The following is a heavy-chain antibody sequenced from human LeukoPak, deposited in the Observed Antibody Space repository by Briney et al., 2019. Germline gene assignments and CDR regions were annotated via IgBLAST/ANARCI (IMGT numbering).Heavy chain of an antibody. D-gene: IGHD3-3*01. J-gene: IGHJ4*02. Sequence: GGSLRLSCAASGFTFSSYAMSWVRQAPGKGLEWVSTISGSGGSTYYADSVKGRFTISRDNSKNTLYLQMNSLRAEDTAVYYCAKEYYDFWSGYPHDYWGQGTLVTVSS. CDR3: AKEYYDFWSGYPHDY. CDR1: GFTFSSYA. V-gene: IGHV3-23*01. CDR2: ISGSGGST.